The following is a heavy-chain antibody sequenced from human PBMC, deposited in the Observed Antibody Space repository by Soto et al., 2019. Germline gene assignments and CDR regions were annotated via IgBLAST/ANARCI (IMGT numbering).Heavy chain of an antibody. Sequence: GGSLRLSCAASGFNFDDHAMHWVRQTPGKGLEWVSGISWNSVTINYADSIKGRFTISRDNAKRTLYLQMNNLRPADTAMYFCVRSSGSQPRAGWFDPWGQGTLVTVSS. CDR3: VRSSGSQPRAGWFDP. J-gene: IGHJ5*02. V-gene: IGHV3-9*01. D-gene: IGHD1-26*01. CDR2: ISWNSVTI. CDR1: GFNFDDHA.